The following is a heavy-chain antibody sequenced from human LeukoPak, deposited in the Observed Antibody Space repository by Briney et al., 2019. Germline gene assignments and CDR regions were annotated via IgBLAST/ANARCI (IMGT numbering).Heavy chain of an antibody. D-gene: IGHD2-2*02. CDR1: GYTFTSYG. V-gene: IGHV1-69*06. Sequence: SVKVSCKASGYTFTSYGTSWVRQAPGQGLEWMGGIIPIFGTANYAQKFQGRVTITADKSTSTAYMELSSLRSEDTAVYYCARGIVVVPAAIAASGFDYWGQGTLITVSS. CDR3: ARGIVVVPAAIAASGFDY. CDR2: IIPIFGTA. J-gene: IGHJ4*02.